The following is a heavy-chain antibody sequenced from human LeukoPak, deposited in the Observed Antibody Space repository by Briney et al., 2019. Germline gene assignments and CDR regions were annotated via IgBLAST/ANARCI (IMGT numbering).Heavy chain of an antibody. CDR2: FSYNGNT. D-gene: IGHD3-10*01. CDR1: PVSIRRHF. J-gene: IGHJ4*02. CDR3: ARDGEGDEGWDY. Sequence: SETLSLTCSVSPVSIRRHFWIWIRQSPGKGLEYIGRFSYNGNTDYNPSLKGRVSISADTSKNQFFLRLISVTAADTAIYYCARDGEGDEGWDYWGQGTLVTVSS. V-gene: IGHV4-59*11.